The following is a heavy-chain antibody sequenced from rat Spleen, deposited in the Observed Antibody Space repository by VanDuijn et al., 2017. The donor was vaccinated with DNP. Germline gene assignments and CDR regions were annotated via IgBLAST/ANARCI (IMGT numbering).Heavy chain of an antibody. Sequence: EVRLQESGPGLVKPSQSLSLTCSVTDYSITSHYWGWIRKFPGNKLEWMGYINTAGSTKYNPSLKSRISITRDTSKNQFFLQVNSVTTEDTATYYCARLLGGYFDYWGQGVMITVSA. CDR1: DYSITSHY. J-gene: IGHJ2*01. CDR2: INTAGST. V-gene: IGHV3-3*01. D-gene: IGHD5-1*01. CDR3: ARLLGGYFDY.